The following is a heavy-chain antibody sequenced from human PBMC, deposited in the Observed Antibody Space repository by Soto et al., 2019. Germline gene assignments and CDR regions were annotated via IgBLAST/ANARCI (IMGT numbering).Heavy chain of an antibody. Sequence: SETLSLTCTVSGGSISSGGYYWSWIRQHPGKGLEWIGYIYYSGSTYYNPSLKSRVTISVDTSKNQFSLKLSSVTAADTAVYYCARGAPVVNDYWGQGTLVTVSS. CDR1: GGSISSGGYY. J-gene: IGHJ4*02. CDR2: IYYSGST. CDR3: ARGAPVVNDY. V-gene: IGHV4-31*03. D-gene: IGHD3-22*01.